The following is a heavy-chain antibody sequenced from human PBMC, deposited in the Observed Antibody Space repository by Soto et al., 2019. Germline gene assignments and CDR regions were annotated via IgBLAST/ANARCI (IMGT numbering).Heavy chain of an antibody. CDR2: IYYSGST. J-gene: IGHJ5*02. CDR1: GVSIISGGYY. CDR3: ARVGGINWFDP. Sequence: PSETLSLTCTVSGVSIISGGYYCSLIRQHPGKGLEWIGYIYYSGSTYYNPSLKSRVTISVDTSKNQFSLKLSSVTAADTAVYYCARVGGINWFDPWGQGTLVTVSS. D-gene: IGHD3-16*01. V-gene: IGHV4-31*03.